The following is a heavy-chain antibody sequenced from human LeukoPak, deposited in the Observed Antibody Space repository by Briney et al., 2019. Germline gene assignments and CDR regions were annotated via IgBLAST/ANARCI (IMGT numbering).Heavy chain of an antibody. CDR2: IRYDGSNK. CDR3: AKNRGGRARAGDFDY. Sequence: GGSLRLSCAASGFTFSSYGMHWVRQAPGKGLEWVAFIRYDGSNKYYADSVKGRFTISRDNSKNTLYLQMNSLRAEDTAVYYCAKNRGGRARAGDFDYWGQGTLVTVSS. J-gene: IGHJ4*02. D-gene: IGHD1-14*01. CDR1: GFTFSSYG. V-gene: IGHV3-30*02.